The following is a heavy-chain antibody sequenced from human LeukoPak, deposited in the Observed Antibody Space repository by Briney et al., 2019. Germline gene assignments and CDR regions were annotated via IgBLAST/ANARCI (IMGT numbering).Heavy chain of an antibody. Sequence: ASVKVSCKVSGYTLTELSMHRVRQAPGKGLEWMGGFDPEDGETIYAQKFQGRVTMTEDTSTDTAYMELSSLRSEDPAVYYCATADGPRDYGDYGGLCWGQGTLVTVPS. D-gene: IGHD4-17*01. J-gene: IGHJ4*02. CDR1: GYTLTELS. CDR3: ATADGPRDYGDYGGLC. V-gene: IGHV1-24*01. CDR2: FDPEDGET.